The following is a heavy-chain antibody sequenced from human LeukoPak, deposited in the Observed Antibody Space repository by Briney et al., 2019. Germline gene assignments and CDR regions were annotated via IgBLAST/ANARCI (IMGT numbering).Heavy chain of an antibody. D-gene: IGHD3-22*01. CDR2: ISGSGGST. J-gene: IGHJ4*02. V-gene: IGHV3-23*01. CDR1: GFTFSSYG. CDR3: AKDPTIVPRADYFDY. Sequence: GGTLRLSCAASGFTFSSYGMSWVRQAPGKGLEWVSAISGSGGSTYYADSVKGRFTISRDNSKNTLYLQMNSLRAEDTAVYYCAKDPTIVPRADYFDYWGQGTLVTVSS.